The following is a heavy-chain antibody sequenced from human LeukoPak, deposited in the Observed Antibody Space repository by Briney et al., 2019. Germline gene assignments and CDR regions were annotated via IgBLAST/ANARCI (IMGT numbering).Heavy chain of an antibody. CDR1: GGSISSSSYY. V-gene: IGHV4-61*01. CDR2: IYYTGST. J-gene: IGHJ4*02. CDR3: ARDRGGSGWYGGLKGYFDY. Sequence: PSETLSLTCTVSGGSISSSSYYWTWIRQPPGKGLEWIGYIYYTGSTNYNPSLKSRVTMSLDTSKNQFSLKLNSVTAADTAVYYCARDRGGSGWYGGLKGYFDYWGQGTLVTVSS. D-gene: IGHD6-19*01.